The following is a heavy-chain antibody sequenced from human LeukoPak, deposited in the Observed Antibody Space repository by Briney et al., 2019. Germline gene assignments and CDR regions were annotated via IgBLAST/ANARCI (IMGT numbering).Heavy chain of an antibody. D-gene: IGHD3-3*01. Sequence: GGSLRLSCAASGFTFSSYAMHWVRQAPGKGLEWVAVISYDGSNKYYADSVKGRFTISRDNAKNSLYLQMNSLRDEDTAVYYCARGVTYYDFWSAYSGDYWGQGTLVTVSS. CDR1: GFTFSSYA. CDR3: ARGVTYYDFWSAYSGDY. CDR2: ISYDGSNK. V-gene: IGHV3-30-3*01. J-gene: IGHJ4*02.